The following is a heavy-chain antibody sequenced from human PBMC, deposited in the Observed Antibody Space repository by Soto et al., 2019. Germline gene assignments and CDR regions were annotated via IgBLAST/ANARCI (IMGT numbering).Heavy chain of an antibody. V-gene: IGHV4-34*01. J-gene: IGHJ6*04. Sequence: PSETLSLTCAVYGGSFSGYYWSWIRQPPGKGLEWIGEINHSGSTNYNPSLKSRVTISVDTSKNQFSLKLSSVTAADTAVYYCARVGSYGDYEYYYYYGMDVWGXGTTVTVSS. CDR1: GGSFSGYY. CDR3: ARVGSYGDYEYYYYYGMDV. CDR2: INHSGST. D-gene: IGHD4-17*01.